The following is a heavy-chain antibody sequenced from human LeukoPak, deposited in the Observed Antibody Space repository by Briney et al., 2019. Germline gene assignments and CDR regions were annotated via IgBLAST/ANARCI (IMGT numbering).Heavy chain of an antibody. J-gene: IGHJ5*02. CDR3: ARNGYCSGGSCDRFDP. CDR2: IIPIFGTA. CDR1: GGTFSSYA. V-gene: IGHV1-69*13. Sequence: ASVKVSCKXSGGTFSSYAISWVRQAPGQGLEWMGGIIPIFGTANYAQKFQGRVTITADESTSTAYMELSSLRSEDTAVYYCARNGYCSGGSCDRFDPWGQGTLVTVSS. D-gene: IGHD2-15*01.